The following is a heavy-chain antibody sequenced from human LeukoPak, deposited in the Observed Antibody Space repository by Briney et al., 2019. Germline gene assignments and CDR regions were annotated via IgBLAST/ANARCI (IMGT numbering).Heavy chain of an antibody. CDR2: VIPLFETT. Sequence: SVKVSCKASGGTFPSYAISWVRQAPGQGLEWMGRVIPLFETTNFAQQFQGRVTVATDVSTSTAYMELSSLRSEDTAVYYCATDHNTGYFDYWGQGTLVIVSS. J-gene: IGHJ4*02. CDR3: ATDHNTGYFDY. D-gene: IGHD1-1*01. CDR1: GGTFPSYA. V-gene: IGHV1-69*05.